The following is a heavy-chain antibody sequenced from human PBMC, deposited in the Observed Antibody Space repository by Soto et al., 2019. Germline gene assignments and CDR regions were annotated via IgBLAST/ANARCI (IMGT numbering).Heavy chain of an antibody. CDR2: ISYDGSNK. CDR1: GFTFSSYG. D-gene: IGHD6-13*01. CDR3: ATRIAAAIRY. J-gene: IGHJ4*02. Sequence: QVQLVESGGGVVQPGRSLRLSCAASGFTFSSYGMHGVRQAPGKGLEWVAVISYDGSNKYYADSVKGRFTISRDNSKNTLYLQMNSLRAEDTAVYYCATRIAAAIRYWGQGTLVTVSS. V-gene: IGHV3-30*03.